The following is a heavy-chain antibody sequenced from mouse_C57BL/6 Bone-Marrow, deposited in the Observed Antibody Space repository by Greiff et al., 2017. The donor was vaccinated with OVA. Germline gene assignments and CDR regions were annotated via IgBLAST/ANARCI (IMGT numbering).Heavy chain of an antibody. Sequence: DVKLQESGAELVKPGASVKLSCTASGFNIKDYYMHWVKQRTEQGLEWIGRIDPEDGETKYAPKFQGKATITADTSSNTAYLQLSSLTSEDTAVYYCARGFYDGYYVRIFAYWGQGTLVTVSA. V-gene: IGHV14-2*01. CDR3: ARGFYDGYYVRIFAY. J-gene: IGHJ3*01. D-gene: IGHD2-3*01. CDR2: IDPEDGET. CDR1: GFNIKDYY.